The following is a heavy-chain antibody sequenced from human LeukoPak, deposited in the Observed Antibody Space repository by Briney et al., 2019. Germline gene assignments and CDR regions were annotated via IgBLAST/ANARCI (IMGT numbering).Heavy chain of an antibody. D-gene: IGHD3-10*01. Sequence: PGGSLRLSCAASGFTFRSYGMSWVRQAPGKGLEWVSAISGSGGSTYYADSVKGRFTISRDNSKNTLYLQMNRLGAEDTAVYYCTKGGAVSSKSITMIRGTRRYYYYMDVWGKGTTVTISS. CDR3: TKGGAVSSKSITMIRGTRRYYYYMDV. CDR1: GFTFRSYG. V-gene: IGHV3-23*01. CDR2: ISGSGGST. J-gene: IGHJ6*03.